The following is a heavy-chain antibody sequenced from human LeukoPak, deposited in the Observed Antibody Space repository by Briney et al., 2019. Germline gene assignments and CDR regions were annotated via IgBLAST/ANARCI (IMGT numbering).Heavy chain of an antibody. CDR3: ARGDALRNLVDY. CDR1: GYTFTSYD. J-gene: IGHJ4*02. V-gene: IGHV1-8*01. CDR2: MNPNSGNT. Sequence: ASVKVSCKASGYTFTSYDINWVRQAPGQGLEWMGWMNPNSGNTGYAQKFQGRVTMTSNTSISTAYMELSSLRSEDTAVYYCARGDALRNLVDYWGQGTLVTVSS.